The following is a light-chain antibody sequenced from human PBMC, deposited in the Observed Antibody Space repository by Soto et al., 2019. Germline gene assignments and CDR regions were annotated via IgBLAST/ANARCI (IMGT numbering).Light chain of an antibody. CDR1: SSNIGSNN. CDR3: ATCDDSPSGRSVV. J-gene: IGLJ3*02. Sequence: QSVLTQSPSASGTPGQRVSISCSGSSSNIGSNNVYWYQQFPGSAPRFLIYPNSPRPSGVPDRFSASKSGTSASLVISGLRPEDEATYYCATCDDSPSGRSVVFGGGTKLTVL. CDR2: PNS. V-gene: IGLV1-47*01.